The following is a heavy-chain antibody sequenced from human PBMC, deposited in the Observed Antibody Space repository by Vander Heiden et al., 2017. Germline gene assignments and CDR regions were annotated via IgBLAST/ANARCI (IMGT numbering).Heavy chain of an antibody. CDR1: GFSLSTSGVG. V-gene: IGHV2-5*02. CDR3: AHLTCITMVRGVIHWFDP. J-gene: IGHJ5*02. D-gene: IGHD3-10*01. Sequence: QITLKESGPTLVKPTQTLTLTCTFSGFSLSTSGVGVGWIRQPPGKALEWLALIYWDDDKRYSPSLKSRLTITKDTSKNQVVLTMTNMDPVDTATYYCAHLTCITMVRGVIHWFDPWGQGTLVTVSS. CDR2: IYWDDDK.